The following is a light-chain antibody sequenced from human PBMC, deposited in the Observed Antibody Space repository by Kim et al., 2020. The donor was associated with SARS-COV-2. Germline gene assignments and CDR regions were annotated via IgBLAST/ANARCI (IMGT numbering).Light chain of an antibody. CDR1: QSVSSY. CDR3: QHRSNWPLT. J-gene: IGKJ4*01. CDR2: DAS. Sequence: LCPGERASLSCRASQSVSSYLAWYQQKPGQAPGLLIYDASNRATGIPARFSGSGSETDFTLTISSLEPEDFAVYYCQHRSNWPLTFGGGTKVDIK. V-gene: IGKV3-11*01.